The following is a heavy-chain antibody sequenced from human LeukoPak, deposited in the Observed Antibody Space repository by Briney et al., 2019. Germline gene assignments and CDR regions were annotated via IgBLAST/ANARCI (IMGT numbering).Heavy chain of an antibody. Sequence: SETLSLTCTVSGSSVSSDTHYWGWIRQPPGKGLEWIVSIYYSGSTYYNPSLKSRVTISVDTSKNQFSLKLSSVTAADTAVYYCARETFGYYDSSGYYSFGGAYYYYMDVWGKGTTVTISS. J-gene: IGHJ6*03. CDR3: ARETFGYYDSSGYYSFGGAYYYYMDV. V-gene: IGHV4-39*07. CDR2: IYYSGST. D-gene: IGHD3-22*01. CDR1: GSSVSSDTHY.